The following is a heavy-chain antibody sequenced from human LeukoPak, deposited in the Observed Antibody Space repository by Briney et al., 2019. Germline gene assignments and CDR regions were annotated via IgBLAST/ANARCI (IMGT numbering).Heavy chain of an antibody. V-gene: IGHV1-2*06. CDR2: INPSSGGT. CDR1: GYTFTGQY. Sequence: GASVKVSCKASGYTFTGQYMHWVRQAPGQGLEWMGRINPSSGGTNYVQKFQGRVTTTRDTSITTAYMELTSLSSDDTAVYYCASGTTERIDYWGQGTLVTVSS. J-gene: IGHJ4*02. D-gene: IGHD1-1*01. CDR3: ASGTTERIDY.